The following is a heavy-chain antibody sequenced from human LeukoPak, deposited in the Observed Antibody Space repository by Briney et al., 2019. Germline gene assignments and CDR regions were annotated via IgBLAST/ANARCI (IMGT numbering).Heavy chain of an antibody. CDR1: GGSISSYY. J-gene: IGHJ4*02. V-gene: IGHV4-59*01. CDR3: ASRARGLLLFDD. CDR2: IYYSGST. D-gene: IGHD3-22*01. Sequence: SETLSLTCTVSGGSISSYYWSWIPQPPGKGLEWIGYIYYSGSTNYNPSLKSRVTISVDTSKNQFSLKLSSETAADTAVYYCASRARGLLLFDDWGQGTLVTASS.